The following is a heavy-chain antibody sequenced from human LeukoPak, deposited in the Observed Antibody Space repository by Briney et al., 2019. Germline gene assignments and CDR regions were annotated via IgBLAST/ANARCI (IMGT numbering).Heavy chain of an antibody. D-gene: IGHD6-13*01. CDR3: ARDPLSSSSFDL. CDR1: GFTFSSYG. V-gene: IGHV3-23*01. Sequence: GGSLRLSCAASGFTFSSYGMSWVRQAPGKGLEWVSSIGGSGFSSHYADSVKGRFTISRDNAKNSLYLQMNSLRAEDTAVYYCARDPLSSSSFDLWGQGTLVTVSS. J-gene: IGHJ4*02. CDR2: IGGSGFSS.